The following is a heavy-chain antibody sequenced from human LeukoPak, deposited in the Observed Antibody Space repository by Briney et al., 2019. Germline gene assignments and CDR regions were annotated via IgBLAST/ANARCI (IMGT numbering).Heavy chain of an antibody. J-gene: IGHJ4*02. CDR2: ISGSGGST. D-gene: IGHD3-16*01. CDR1: EFTLSYYW. V-gene: IGHV3-23*01. CDR3: ANSVSGLIPGSYYFDY. Sequence: GGSLRLSCVASEFTLSYYWMSWVRQAPGKGLEWVSAISGSGGSTYYADSVKGRFTISRDNSKNTLYLQMNSLRAEDTAVYYYANSVSGLIPGSYYFDYWGQGTLVTVSS.